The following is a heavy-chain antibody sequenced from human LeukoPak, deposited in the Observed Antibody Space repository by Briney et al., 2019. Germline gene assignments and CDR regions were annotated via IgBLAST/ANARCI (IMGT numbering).Heavy chain of an antibody. J-gene: IGHJ5*02. Sequence: SETLSLTCTVSGGSISSSSYYWGWIRQPPGKGLEWIGSIYYSGSTYYNPSLKSRVTISVDTSKNQFSLKLSSVTAADTAVYYCARSTRYSSGWYNWFDPWGQGTLVTASS. CDR1: GGSISSSSYY. CDR3: ARSTRYSSGWYNWFDP. D-gene: IGHD6-19*01. V-gene: IGHV4-39*01. CDR2: IYYSGST.